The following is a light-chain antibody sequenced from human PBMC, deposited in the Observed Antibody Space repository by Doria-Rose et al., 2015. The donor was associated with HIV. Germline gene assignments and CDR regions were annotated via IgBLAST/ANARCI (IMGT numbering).Light chain of an antibody. CDR2: DGS. V-gene: IGKV3-20*01. CDR3: HQYGTSWT. CDR1: QSFSSTY. J-gene: IGKJ1*01. Sequence: TQSPGTLSLSPGERATLSCRASQSFSSTYLVWYQQKPGQAPSLLIYDGSTRATGIPDRFGASGSGTDFTLTINRLEPEDFALYYCHQYGTSWTFGQGTKVEI.